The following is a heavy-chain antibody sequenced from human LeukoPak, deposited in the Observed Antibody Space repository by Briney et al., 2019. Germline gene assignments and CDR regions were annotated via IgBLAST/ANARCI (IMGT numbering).Heavy chain of an antibody. CDR3: ARSRLRFGDTYDY. V-gene: IGHV1-8*01. J-gene: IGHJ4*02. Sequence: ASVKVSCKASGYTFTSYDINWVRQATGQGLEWMGWMKPNSGNTGYAQKFQGRVTMTRNTSISTAYMELSSLRSEDTAVYYCARSRLRFGDTYDYWGQGTLVTVSS. CDR1: GYTFTSYD. CDR2: MKPNSGNT. D-gene: IGHD3-10*01.